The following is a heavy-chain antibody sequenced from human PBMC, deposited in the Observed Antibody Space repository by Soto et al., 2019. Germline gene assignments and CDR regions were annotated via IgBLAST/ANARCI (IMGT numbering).Heavy chain of an antibody. CDR2: INSDGSST. D-gene: IGHD3-22*01. CDR3: SGNYSVISGYPYCFAY. CDR1: GFTFSSYW. Sequence: HPGGSLRLSCAASGFTFSSYWMHWVRQAPGKGLEWVSRINSDGSSTTYADSVKGRFTISRDNAKNTLYLQMSSLRAEDTAVYYYSGNYSVISGYPYCFAYWGQGTLVTVSS. J-gene: IGHJ4*02. V-gene: IGHV3-74*01.